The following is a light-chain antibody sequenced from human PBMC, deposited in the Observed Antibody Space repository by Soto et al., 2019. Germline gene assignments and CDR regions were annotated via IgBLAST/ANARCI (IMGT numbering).Light chain of an antibody. CDR2: DAS. V-gene: IGKV1-39*01. Sequence: DIQMTQSPSSLSAAVGDRVTITCRASENIRTYLNWYQQKPGEAPKFLIYDASTLDTGVPSRFTGGGSGTEFTFTISSLQPEDFATYYCQQSYTTPHSFVQGTKVEIK. CDR3: QQSYTTPHS. J-gene: IGKJ2*01. CDR1: ENIRTY.